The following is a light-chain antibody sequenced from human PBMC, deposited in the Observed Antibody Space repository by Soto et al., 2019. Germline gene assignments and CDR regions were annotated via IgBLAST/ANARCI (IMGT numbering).Light chain of an antibody. Sequence: AIPLTQSPSSLSASVGDRVTITCRASQGISRNLAWYQQKPGKAPKVLIYDASSLESGVPSRFSGSGSGPDFNLTISRLQPEDVATYYCQQFTAYAFAFGGGTKVEI. CDR3: QQFTAYAFA. CDR2: DAS. CDR1: QGISRN. J-gene: IGKJ4*01. V-gene: IGKV1-13*02.